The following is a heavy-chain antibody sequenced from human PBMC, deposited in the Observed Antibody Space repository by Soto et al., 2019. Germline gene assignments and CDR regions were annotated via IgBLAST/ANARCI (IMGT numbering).Heavy chain of an antibody. D-gene: IGHD3-22*01. V-gene: IGHV3-30*03. J-gene: IGHJ4*02. CDR2: ISYDGNKK. CDR3: ARGGVVVTTEPHEY. Sequence: PGGSLRLSCSASGFTFRTYGMHWVRQAPGKGLEWVALISYDGNKKFYADSMKGRFTISRDNSKDTLYLQMNSLRPEDTAVYYCARGGVVVTTEPHEYWGKGTLVTVSS. CDR1: GFTFRTYG.